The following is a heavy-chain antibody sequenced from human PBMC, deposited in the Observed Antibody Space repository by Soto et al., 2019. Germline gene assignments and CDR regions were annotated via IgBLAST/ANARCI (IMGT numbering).Heavy chain of an antibody. D-gene: IGHD3-22*01. Sequence: GESLKISCKGSGYSFAGYWITWVRQKPGKGLEWMGRIDPGDSQTYYSPSFRGHVTISVTKSITTVFLQWSSLRASDTAMYYCARQIYDSDTGPNFQYYFDSWGQGTPVTVSS. CDR3: ARQIYDSDTGPNFQYYFDS. V-gene: IGHV5-10-1*01. J-gene: IGHJ4*02. CDR2: IDPGDSQT. CDR1: GYSFAGYW.